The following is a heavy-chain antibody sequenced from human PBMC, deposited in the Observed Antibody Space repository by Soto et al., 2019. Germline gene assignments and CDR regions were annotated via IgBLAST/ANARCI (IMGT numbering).Heavy chain of an antibody. CDR1: GFTFNDYC. V-gene: IGHV3-74*01. J-gene: IGHJ4*02. CDR2: INYDGTGK. CDR3: TSGGSSLNFDS. D-gene: IGHD6-6*01. Sequence: GSLRLSCAVSGFTFNDYCMHWVRQAPGKGLVWVSHINYDGTGKSYVDSVKGRFTISRDNAKNSLYLQMNSLKTEDTAVYYCTSGGSSLNFDSWGQGTLVTVSS.